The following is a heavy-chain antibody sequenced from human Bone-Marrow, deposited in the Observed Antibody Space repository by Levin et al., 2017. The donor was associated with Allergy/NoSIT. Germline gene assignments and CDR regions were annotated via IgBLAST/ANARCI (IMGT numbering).Heavy chain of an antibody. CDR3: ARDIGVGATLGTPDY. V-gene: IGHV3-30-3*01. Sequence: GGSLRLSCAASGFTFSSHAMHWVRQAPDKGLEWVSAISTDGTYTPYADSVKGRFTMSRDNSKSTLFLQMNSLRVEDTAVYYCARDIGVGATLGTPDYWGQGTLVIVSS. D-gene: IGHD1-26*01. J-gene: IGHJ4*02. CDR1: GFTFSSHA. CDR2: ISTDGTYT.